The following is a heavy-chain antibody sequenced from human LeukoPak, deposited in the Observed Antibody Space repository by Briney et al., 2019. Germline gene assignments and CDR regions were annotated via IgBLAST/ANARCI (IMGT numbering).Heavy chain of an antibody. CDR1: GFTFSGSA. D-gene: IGHD3-22*01. CDR2: IRSKANSYAT. V-gene: IGHV3-73*01. CDR3: TRIYSSGYYYVHDAFDI. J-gene: IGHJ3*02. Sequence: GGSLRLSCAASGFTFSGSAMHWVRQASGKGLEWVGRIRSKANSYATAYAASVKGRFTISRDDSKNTAYLQMNSLKTEDTAVYYCTRIYSSGYYYVHDAFDIWGQGTMVTVSS.